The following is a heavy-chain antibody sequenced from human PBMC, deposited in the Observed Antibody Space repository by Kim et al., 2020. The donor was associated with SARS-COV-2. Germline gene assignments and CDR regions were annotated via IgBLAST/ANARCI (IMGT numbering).Heavy chain of an antibody. CDR2: IIPIFGTA. Sequence: SVKVSCKASGGTFSSYAISWVRQAPGQGLEWMGGIIPIFGTANYAQKFQGRVTITADESTSTAYMELSSLRSEDTAVYYCARHYYGSGSYYNNADYWAQGTLVTVSS. CDR3: ARHYYGSGSYYNNADY. CDR1: GGTFSSYA. D-gene: IGHD3-10*01. J-gene: IGHJ4*02. V-gene: IGHV1-69*13.